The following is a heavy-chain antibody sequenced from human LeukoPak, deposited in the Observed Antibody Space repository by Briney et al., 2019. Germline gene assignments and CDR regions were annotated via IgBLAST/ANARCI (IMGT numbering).Heavy chain of an antibody. CDR2: IYDSGRT. Sequence: PSETLSLTCTVSGGSISSYYWSWIRQPPGKGLEWIGYIYDSGRTNYNPSLKSRVTISVDTSKNQFSLKLSFVTAADTAVYYCARVPRYYYYMDVWGKGTTVTVSS. CDR1: GGSISSYY. V-gene: IGHV4-59*01. CDR3: ARVPRYYYYMDV. J-gene: IGHJ6*03.